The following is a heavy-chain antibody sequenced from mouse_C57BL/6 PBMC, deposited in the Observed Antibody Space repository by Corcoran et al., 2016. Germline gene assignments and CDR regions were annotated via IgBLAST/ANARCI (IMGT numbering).Heavy chain of an antibody. V-gene: IGHV1-26*01. J-gene: IGHJ1*03. CDR3: ARDGSSHWYFDV. CDR2: INPNNGGT. D-gene: IGHD1-1*01. Sequence: EVQLQQSGPELVKPGASVKISCKASGYTFTDYYMNWVKQSHGKSLEWIGDINPNNGGTSYNQKFKGKATLTVDKSSSTAYMELRSLTSEDSAVYYCARDGSSHWYFDVWGTATTVTVSS. CDR1: GYTFTDYY.